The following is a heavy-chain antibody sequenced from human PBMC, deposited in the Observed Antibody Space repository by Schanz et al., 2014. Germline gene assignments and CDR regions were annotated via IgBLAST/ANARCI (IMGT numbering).Heavy chain of an antibody. Sequence: QVQLVESGGGVVQPGRSLRLSCAASGFTFSSYGMHWVRQAPGKGLEWVAIIWYDGSNKYYADSVKGRFTISRDNSNNTLYLQMKSLRAEDTAVYYCARGIITMVRGGDVGAFDIWGQGTMVTVSS. D-gene: IGHD3-10*01. CDR2: IWYDGSNK. J-gene: IGHJ3*02. V-gene: IGHV3-33*01. CDR1: GFTFSSYG. CDR3: ARGIITMVRGGDVGAFDI.